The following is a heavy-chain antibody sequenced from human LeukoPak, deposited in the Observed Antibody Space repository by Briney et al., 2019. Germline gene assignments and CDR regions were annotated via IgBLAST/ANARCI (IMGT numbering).Heavy chain of an antibody. J-gene: IGHJ3*02. CDR3: ARDHSDAFDI. CDR1: GFTFSSYS. Sequence: GGSLRLSCAASGFTFSSYSMNWVRQAPGKGLEWLSCITSGSGTVYYADSVEGRFAISRDNANNSLYLQMNSLRAEDTAVYYCARDHSDAFDIWGQGTMVTVSS. V-gene: IGHV3-48*01. CDR2: ITSGSGTV.